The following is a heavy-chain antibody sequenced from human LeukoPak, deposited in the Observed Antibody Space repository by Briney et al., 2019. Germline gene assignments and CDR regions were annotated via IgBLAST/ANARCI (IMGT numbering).Heavy chain of an antibody. Sequence: KPSETLSLTCAVYGGSFSGYYWSWIRQPPGKGLEWIGEINHSGSTNYNPSLKSRVTISVDTSKNQFSLKLSSVTAADTAVYYCARETYYYDTLRVYGMDVWGQGTTVTVSS. CDR3: ARETYYYDTLRVYGMDV. CDR2: INHSGST. J-gene: IGHJ6*02. D-gene: IGHD3-22*01. CDR1: GGSFSGYY. V-gene: IGHV4-34*01.